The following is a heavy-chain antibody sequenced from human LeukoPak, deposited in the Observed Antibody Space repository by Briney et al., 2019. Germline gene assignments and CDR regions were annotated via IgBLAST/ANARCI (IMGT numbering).Heavy chain of an antibody. D-gene: IGHD6-19*01. CDR3: ARAYVGSGWYEVDY. CDR2: INPNSGGT. CDR1: GYTFTGYY. Sequence: ASVKVSCKASGYTFTGYYMHWVRQAPGQGLEWMGWINPNSGGTNYAQKFQGRVTMTRDTSISTAYMELSRLRSDDTAMYYCARAYVGSGWYEVDYWGQGTLVTVSS. J-gene: IGHJ4*02. V-gene: IGHV1-2*02.